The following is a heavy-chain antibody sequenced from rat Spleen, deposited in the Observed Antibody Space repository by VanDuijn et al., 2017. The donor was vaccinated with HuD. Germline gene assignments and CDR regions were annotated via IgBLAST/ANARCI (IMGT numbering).Heavy chain of an antibody. CDR3: TTDGGIRAFAY. CDR1: GFTFSSFP. J-gene: IGHJ3*01. CDR2: IRSGGGGT. V-gene: IGHV5-27*01. Sequence: EVQLVESGGGLVQPGRSLKLSCAASGFTFSSFPMAWVRQAPKKGLEWVASIRSGGGGTYYRDSVKGRFTISRDNAKSTLYLKLESLRSEYTATYYCTTDGGIRAFAYWGQGTLVTVS. D-gene: IGHD4-3*01.